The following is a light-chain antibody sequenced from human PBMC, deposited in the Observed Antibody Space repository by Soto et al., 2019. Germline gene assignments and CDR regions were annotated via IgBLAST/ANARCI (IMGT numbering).Light chain of an antibody. V-gene: IGLV2-14*01. J-gene: IGLJ2*01. CDR2: DVT. CDR1: SSDVGRYNL. CDR3: SSYTATSSVV. Sequence: QSVLTQPASVSGSPGQSITISCSGTSSDVGRYNLVSWFRQYPGKAPKLMIYDVTYRPSGVSDRFSGFKSGNTASLTISGLQADDEADYYCSSYTATSSVVFGGGTKLTVL.